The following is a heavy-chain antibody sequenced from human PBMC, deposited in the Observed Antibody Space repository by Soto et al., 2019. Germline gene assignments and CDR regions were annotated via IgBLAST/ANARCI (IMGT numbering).Heavy chain of an antibody. CDR2: ISYDGSNK. D-gene: IGHD3-10*01. Sequence: QVQLVESGGGVVQPGRSLRLSCAASGFTFSSYAMHWVRQAPGKGLEWVAVISYDGSNKYYADSVKGRFTISRDNSKNTLYLQMNSLRAEDTAVYYCARDYVLLWFGDPGDYYYGMDVWGQGTTVTVSS. CDR3: ARDYVLLWFGDPGDYYYGMDV. J-gene: IGHJ6*02. V-gene: IGHV3-30-3*01. CDR1: GFTFSSYA.